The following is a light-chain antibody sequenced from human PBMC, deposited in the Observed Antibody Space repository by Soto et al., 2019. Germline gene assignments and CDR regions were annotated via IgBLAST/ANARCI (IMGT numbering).Light chain of an antibody. CDR1: QSVLYSSNNKNY. CDR3: QQYYSTPPYT. V-gene: IGKV4-1*01. J-gene: IGKJ2*01. Sequence: DIVMTQSPDSLAVSLGERATINCKSSQSVLYSSNNKNYLAWYRQKPGQPHKLLIYWASIRGSGVPDRISGSGSGTDFTLTISSLQAEDVAVYYCQQYYSTPPYTFGQGTKLEIK. CDR2: WAS.